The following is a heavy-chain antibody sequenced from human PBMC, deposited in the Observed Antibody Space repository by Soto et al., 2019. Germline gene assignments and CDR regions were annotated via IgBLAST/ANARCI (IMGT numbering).Heavy chain of an antibody. CDR1: GYTFTSYY. V-gene: IGHV1-46*01. J-gene: IGHJ4*02. Sequence: GASVKVSCKASGYTFTSYYMHWVRQAPGQGLEWMGIINPSGGSTSYAQKFQGRVTMTRDTSTSTVYMELSSLRSEDTAVDYCARDFLPLRRSALSDYWGQGTLVTVSS. D-gene: IGHD2-15*01. CDR2: INPSGGST. CDR3: ARDFLPLRRSALSDY.